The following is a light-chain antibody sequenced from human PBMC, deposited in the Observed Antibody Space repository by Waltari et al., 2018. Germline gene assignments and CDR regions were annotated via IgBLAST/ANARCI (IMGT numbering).Light chain of an antibody. CDR1: QSLLHSNGYNY. Sequence: DIVMTQSPLSLPVTPGEPASISCRSSQSLLHSNGYNYLDWYLTKPGQSPQLLIYLGSNRASGVPDRFSGSGSGTEFTLKISRGEAEDVGVYYCMQALQTRTFGGGTKVEIK. CDR2: LGS. V-gene: IGKV2-28*01. J-gene: IGKJ4*01. CDR3: MQALQTRT.